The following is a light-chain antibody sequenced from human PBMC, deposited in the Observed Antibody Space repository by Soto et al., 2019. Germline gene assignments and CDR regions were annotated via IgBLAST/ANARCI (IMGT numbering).Light chain of an antibody. CDR2: EVS. CDR1: SSDVGGYNY. Sequence: QSVLTQPASVSGSPGQSITISCTGTSSDVGGYNYVSWYQQHPGKAPKLMIYEVSNRPSGVSNRFSGSKSGNTASLTISGLQADDEADYYCSSYTTISTLEVFGGGTQLTVL. V-gene: IGLV2-14*01. J-gene: IGLJ3*02. CDR3: SSYTTISTLEV.